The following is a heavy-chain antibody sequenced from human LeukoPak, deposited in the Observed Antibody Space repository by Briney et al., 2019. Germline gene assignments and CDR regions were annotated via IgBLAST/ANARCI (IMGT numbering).Heavy chain of an antibody. J-gene: IGHJ5*02. D-gene: IGHD3-10*01. CDR3: ARGSPVASGRYSIYSS. Sequence: GGSLRLSCAASGFTVRNYCMSWVRQAPGKGLEWVAVIYGDGSTYYADSVKGRFTISSDNLKNTLSLQMESLRAADTAMYYCARGSPVASGRYSIYSSWGQGTLVTVSP. CDR2: IYGDGST. CDR1: GFTVRNYC. V-gene: IGHV3-53*01.